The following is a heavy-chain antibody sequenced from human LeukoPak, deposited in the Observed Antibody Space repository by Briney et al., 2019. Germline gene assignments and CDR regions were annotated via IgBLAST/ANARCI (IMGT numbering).Heavy chain of an antibody. J-gene: IGHJ5*02. Sequence: ASVKVSCKASGYTFTSYDINWVRQATAQGLEWMGWMNPNSGNTGYAQKLQGRVTMTRNTSISTAYMELSSLRSEDTAVYYCATGHRPPVLLWFGESPNWFDPWGQGTLFTVSS. CDR3: ATGHRPPVLLWFGESPNWFDP. CDR1: GYTFTSYD. D-gene: IGHD3-10*01. CDR2: MNPNSGNT. V-gene: IGHV1-8*01.